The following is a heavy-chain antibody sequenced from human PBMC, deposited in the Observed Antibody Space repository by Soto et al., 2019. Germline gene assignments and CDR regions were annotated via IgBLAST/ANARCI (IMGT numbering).Heavy chain of an antibody. CDR1: GFTFRSNG. J-gene: IGHJ4*02. Sequence: QVQLVESGGGVVKPGRSLRLSCAASGFTFRSNGMHGVRQAPGKGLEWVAVISYDGSNKFYADSVKGRFTVSRDNSKNTLYLQVNSLRAEDTAMYYCAKDYGSGWTMGDFWGQGTLVTVSS. D-gene: IGHD6-19*01. CDR2: ISYDGSNK. V-gene: IGHV3-30*18. CDR3: AKDYGSGWTMGDF.